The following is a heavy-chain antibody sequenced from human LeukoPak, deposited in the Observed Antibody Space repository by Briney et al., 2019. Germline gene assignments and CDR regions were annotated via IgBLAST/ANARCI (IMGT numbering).Heavy chain of an antibody. CDR1: GGSISSYY. CDR3: ARATRTSLFSYRSGIDY. J-gene: IGHJ4*02. V-gene: IGHV4-59*12. Sequence: SETLSLTCTVSGGSISSYYWSWLRQPPGKGLEYIGYIYYSGSTNYNPSLKSRVTISVDKSKNQFSLKLSSVTAADTAVYYCARATRTSLFSYRSGIDYWGQGTLVTVSS. CDR2: IYYSGST. D-gene: IGHD2-2*01.